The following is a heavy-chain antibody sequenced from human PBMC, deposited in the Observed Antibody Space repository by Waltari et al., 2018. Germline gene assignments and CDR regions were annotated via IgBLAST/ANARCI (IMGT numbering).Heavy chain of an antibody. CDR2: IYTSGST. CDR3: ARYAVTFDY. D-gene: IGHD4-17*01. Sequence: QVQLQESGPGLVKPSQTLSPTCTVSGGSISSGRSDWSWIRQPAGKGLEWIGRIYTSGSTNYNPSLKSRVTISVDTSKNQFSLKLSSVTAADTAVYYCARYAVTFDYWGQGTLVTVSS. J-gene: IGHJ4*02. CDR1: GGSISSGRSD. V-gene: IGHV4-61*02.